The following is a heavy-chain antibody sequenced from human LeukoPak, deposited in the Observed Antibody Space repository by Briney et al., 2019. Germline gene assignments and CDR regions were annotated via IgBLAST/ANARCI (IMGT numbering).Heavy chain of an antibody. CDR2: ISDSGST. CDR1: GGSIGTSAYY. D-gene: IGHD3-16*02. CDR3: ARGRYSYGWNDS. V-gene: IGHV4-31*03. Sequence: PSETLSLTCTVSGGSIGTSAYYWHWIRQHPGKGLEWIGFISDSGSTLYNPSLKSRFTISSDTSKNQFSLKLTSVTAADMAVYYCARGRYSYGWNDSWGQGTLVTVSS. J-gene: IGHJ5*01.